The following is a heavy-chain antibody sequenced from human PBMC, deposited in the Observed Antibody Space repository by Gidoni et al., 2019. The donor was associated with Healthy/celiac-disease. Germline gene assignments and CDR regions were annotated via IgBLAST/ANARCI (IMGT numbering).Heavy chain of an antibody. CDR2: IYWDDDR. CDR1: GFSLSTRGVG. D-gene: IGHD2-2*02. Sequence: QITLKESGPTLVKPTQTLTLTCTFSGFSLSTRGVGVGWIRQPPGKGLEWLALIYWDDDRRYSPSLKRRLTITKDTSKNQVVLTMTNMDPVDTATYYCAHVNGLPAAIPIYWYFDLWGRGTLVTVSS. J-gene: IGHJ2*01. V-gene: IGHV2-5*02. CDR3: AHVNGLPAAIPIYWYFDL.